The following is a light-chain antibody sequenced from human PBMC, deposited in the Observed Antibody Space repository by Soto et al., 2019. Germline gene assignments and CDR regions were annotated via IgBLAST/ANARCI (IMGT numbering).Light chain of an antibody. J-gene: IGLJ2*01. CDR2: DVS. CDR1: SSDVGGYNY. V-gene: IGLV2-14*01. CDR3: SSSKSSSSVV. Sequence: QSALTQPASVSGSPGQSITISCTGTSSDVGGYNYVSWYQEHPGKAPKLMIYDVSHRPLGVSNRFSGSTFGNTASLTISGLQSEDEADYYCSSSKSSSSVVFGEGTKLTVL.